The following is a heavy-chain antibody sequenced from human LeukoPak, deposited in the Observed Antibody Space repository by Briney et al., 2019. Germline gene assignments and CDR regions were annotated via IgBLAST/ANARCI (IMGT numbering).Heavy chain of an antibody. CDR2: VYYSGST. CDR1: GDSISSYY. J-gene: IGHJ4*02. Sequence: SETLSLTCTVSGDSISSYYWSWIRQPPGKGLDWIAYVYYSGSTTYNPSLKSRVTISTDTSQNQFSLKLSSVTAADTAVYYCARGPGGSSSSDFDYWGQGTLVTVSS. D-gene: IGHD6-6*01. V-gene: IGHV4-59*08. CDR3: ARGPGGSSSSDFDY.